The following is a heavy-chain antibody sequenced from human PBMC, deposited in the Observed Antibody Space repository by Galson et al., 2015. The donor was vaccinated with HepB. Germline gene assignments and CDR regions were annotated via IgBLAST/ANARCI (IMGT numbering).Heavy chain of an antibody. CDR2: IYSGGSI. J-gene: IGHJ3*02. V-gene: IGHV3-66*01. D-gene: IGHD3-22*01. CDR1: GFTVSSNY. Sequence: SLRLSCAASGFTVSSNYMSWVRQAPGKGLEWVSVIYSGGSIYYADSVKGRFTISRDNSKNTLYLQMNSLRAEDTAVYYCARDPPPGGYYSKNDAFDIWGQGTMVTVSS. CDR3: ARDPPPGGYYSKNDAFDI.